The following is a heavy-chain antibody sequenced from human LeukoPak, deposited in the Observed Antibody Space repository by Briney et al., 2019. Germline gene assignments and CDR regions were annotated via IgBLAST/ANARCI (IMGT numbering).Heavy chain of an antibody. CDR3: ARWVQYYYDSSGYHQYFDY. D-gene: IGHD3-22*01. Sequence: SETLSLTCAVYGGSFSGYYWSWIRQPPGKGLEWIGEINHSGSTNYNPSLKSRVTISVDTSKNQFSLKLSSVTAADTAVYYCARWVQYYYDSSGYHQYFDYWGQGTLLTVSS. V-gene: IGHV4-34*01. J-gene: IGHJ4*02. CDR2: INHSGST. CDR1: GGSFSGYY.